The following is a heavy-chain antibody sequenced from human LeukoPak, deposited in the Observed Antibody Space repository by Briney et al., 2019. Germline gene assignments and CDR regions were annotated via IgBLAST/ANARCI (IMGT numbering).Heavy chain of an antibody. D-gene: IGHD5-18*01. V-gene: IGHV3-43*02. J-gene: IGHJ4*02. CDR3: AKDHPTAMGPAGDY. Sequence: GGSLRLSCAASGLTFDDYAMHWVRQAPGKGLEWVSLISGDGGSTYYADSVKGRFTISRDNSKNSLYLQMNSLRTEDTALYYCAKDHPTAMGPAGDYWGQGTLVTVSS. CDR1: GLTFDDYA. CDR2: ISGDGGST.